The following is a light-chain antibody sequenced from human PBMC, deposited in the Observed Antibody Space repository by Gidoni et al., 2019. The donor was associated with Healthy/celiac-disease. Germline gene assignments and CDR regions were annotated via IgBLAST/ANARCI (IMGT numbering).Light chain of an antibody. J-gene: IGKJ1*01. CDR3: QQYNNWPKT. Sequence: EVVMTQSPATLSVSPGERATISCRASQSVSSNLAWDQQKPGQAPRLLIHGASPRATGIPARFGGSGSGTEFTLTISSLQSEDFAVYYCQQYNNWPKTFXQXTKVEIK. CDR1: QSVSSN. V-gene: IGKV3-15*01. CDR2: GAS.